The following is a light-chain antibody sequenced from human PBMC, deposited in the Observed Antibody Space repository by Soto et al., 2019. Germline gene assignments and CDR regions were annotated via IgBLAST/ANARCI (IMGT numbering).Light chain of an antibody. V-gene: IGKV1-6*01. CDR1: QGIGNA. J-gene: IGKJ1*01. CDR2: GAS. CDR3: QQYNSYSPT. Sequence: AIQMTQSPSSLSASVGDRATISCRASQGIGNALVWYXXXPXXPXKXLIYGASNLQSGVPPRFSGSGSGTDFTLTISSLQPEDFATYYCQQYNSYSPTFGQGTKVDIK.